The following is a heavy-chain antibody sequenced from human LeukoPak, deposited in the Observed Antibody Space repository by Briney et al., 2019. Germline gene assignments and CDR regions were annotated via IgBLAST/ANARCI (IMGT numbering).Heavy chain of an antibody. V-gene: IGHV4-38-2*01. CDR2: IYHSGTT. CDR3: ARRNSGYDFLDY. D-gene: IGHD5-12*01. Sequence: SETLSLTCAVSGCSISSGYYWSWIRQPPGKGLEWIGSIYHSGTTYYNPSLKSRVTMSVDTSRNQFSLKLSSVIAADTAVYYCARRNSGYDFLDYWGQGTLVTVSS. CDR1: GCSISSGYY. J-gene: IGHJ4*02.